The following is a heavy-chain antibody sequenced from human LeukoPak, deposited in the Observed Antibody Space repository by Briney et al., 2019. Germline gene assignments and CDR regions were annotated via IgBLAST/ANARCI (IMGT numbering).Heavy chain of an antibody. Sequence: GASVKVSCKASGYTFTGYYMHWVRQAPGQGLEGMGWINPHSGGTNYAQKFQGRVTMTRDTSISTAYMELSRLRSDDTAVYYCAGDLGYDSSGYHYWGQGTLVTVSS. CDR1: GYTFTGYY. V-gene: IGHV1-2*02. J-gene: IGHJ4*02. CDR3: AGDLGYDSSGYHY. CDR2: INPHSGGT. D-gene: IGHD3-22*01.